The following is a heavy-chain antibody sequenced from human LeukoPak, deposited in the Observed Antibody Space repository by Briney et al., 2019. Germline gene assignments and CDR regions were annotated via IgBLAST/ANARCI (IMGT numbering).Heavy chain of an antibody. Sequence: ASVKVSCKASGYTFTGYHMHWVRQAPGQGLEWMGRINPNSGDTNYAQKFQGRVTMTRDTSISTAYMELSRLRSDDAAVYYCARDFYYDSSGFDYWGQGTLVTVSS. V-gene: IGHV1-2*06. J-gene: IGHJ4*02. D-gene: IGHD3-22*01. CDR3: ARDFYYDSSGFDY. CDR1: GYTFTGYH. CDR2: INPNSGDT.